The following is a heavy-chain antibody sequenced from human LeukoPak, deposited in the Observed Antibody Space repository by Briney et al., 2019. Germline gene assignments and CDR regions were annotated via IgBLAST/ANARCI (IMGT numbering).Heavy chain of an antibody. V-gene: IGHV4-4*07. J-gene: IGHJ4*02. CDR3: AREWYCSSTSCYQTFDY. D-gene: IGHD2-2*01. Sequence: PSETLSLTRSVTGGSTSSYSWSWIRPPAGKGLEWIGRIYTSGSTHYTPSPKSRVTMSVDTSKYLFSLKLSSVTAADTAVYYCAREWYCSSTSCYQTFDYWGQGTLVAVSS. CDR1: GGSTSSYS. CDR2: IYTSGST.